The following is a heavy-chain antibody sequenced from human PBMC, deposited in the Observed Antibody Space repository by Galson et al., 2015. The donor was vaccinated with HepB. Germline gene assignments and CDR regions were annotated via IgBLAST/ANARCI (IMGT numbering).Heavy chain of an antibody. D-gene: IGHD6-19*01. CDR2: IYYSGST. J-gene: IGHJ4*02. V-gene: IGHV4-39*07. CDR3: ASRYSSGWGETFDY. Sequence: SETLSLTCTVSGGSISSSSYYWGWIRQPPGKGLEWIGSIYYSGSTYYNPSLKSRVTISVDTSKNQFSLKLSSVTAADTAVYYCASRYSSGWGETFDYWGQGTLVTVSS. CDR1: GGSISSSSYY.